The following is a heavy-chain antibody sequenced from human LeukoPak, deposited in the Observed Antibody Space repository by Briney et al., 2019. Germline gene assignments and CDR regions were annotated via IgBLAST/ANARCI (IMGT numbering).Heavy chain of an antibody. CDR2: VHWNGGTT. J-gene: IGHJ5*02. V-gene: IGHV3-20*04. CDR3: ARNSGSYFSNWFDP. CDR1: GFNFDDFG. D-gene: IGHD1-26*01. Sequence: PGGSLRLSCAASGFNFDDFGMGWVRQAPGKGLEWVSGVHWNGGTTGYADSVQGRFTISRDNAKNSLYLQMNSLRAEDTALYYCARNSGSYFSNWFDPWGQGTLVTVSS.